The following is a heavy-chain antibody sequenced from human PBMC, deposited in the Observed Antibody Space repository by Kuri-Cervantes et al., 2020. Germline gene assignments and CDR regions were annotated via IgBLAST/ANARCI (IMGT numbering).Heavy chain of an antibody. CDR1: GGSISSYY. J-gene: IGHJ4*02. CDR3: ARNSEELVGADYYFDY. Sequence: GSLRLSCTVSGGSISSYYWSWIRQPAGKGLEWIGRIYTSGSTNYNPSLKSRVTMSVDTSKNQFSLKLSSVTAADTAVYYCARNSEELVGADYYFDYWGQGTRVTVSS. D-gene: IGHD1-26*01. V-gene: IGHV4-4*07. CDR2: IYTSGST.